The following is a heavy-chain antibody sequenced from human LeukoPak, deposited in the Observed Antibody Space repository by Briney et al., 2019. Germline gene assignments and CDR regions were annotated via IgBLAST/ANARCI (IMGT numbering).Heavy chain of an antibody. CDR3: ARGFWSGYPPDV. V-gene: IGHV3-20*04. Sequence: GGSLRLSCAASGFTFDDYRMSWVRQAPGKGLEWVSGINWNGGSTGYADSVKGRFTISRDNAKNSLYLQMNSLRAEDTAMYYCARGFWSGYPPDVWGKGTTVTVSS. J-gene: IGHJ6*04. D-gene: IGHD3-3*01. CDR2: INWNGGST. CDR1: GFTFDDYR.